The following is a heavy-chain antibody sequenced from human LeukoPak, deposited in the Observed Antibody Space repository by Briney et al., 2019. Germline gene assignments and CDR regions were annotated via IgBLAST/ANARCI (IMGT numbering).Heavy chain of an antibody. CDR2: IYHSGST. Sequence: SETLSLTCTVSGYSISSGYYWGWIRQPPGKGLEWIGSIYHSGSTYYNPSLKSRVTISVDTSKNQFSLKLSSVTAADTAVYYCANHEDSSSWYTTHWYFDLWGRGTLVTVSS. D-gene: IGHD6-13*01. V-gene: IGHV4-38-2*02. J-gene: IGHJ2*01. CDR3: ANHEDSSSWYTTHWYFDL. CDR1: GYSISSGYY.